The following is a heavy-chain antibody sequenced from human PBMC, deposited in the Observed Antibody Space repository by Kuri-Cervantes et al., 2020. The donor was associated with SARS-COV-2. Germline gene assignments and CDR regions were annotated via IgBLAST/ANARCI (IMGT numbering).Heavy chain of an antibody. CDR3: ARQGYCSSTSCYTIPPDY. J-gene: IGHJ4*02. V-gene: IGHV3-23*01. D-gene: IGHD2-2*02. Sequence: GGPLRLSCAASGFTFSSYAMSWVRQAPGKGLEWVSAISGSGGSTYYADSVKGRFTISRDNSKNTLYLQMNSLRAEDTAVYYCARQGYCSSTSCYTIPPDYWGQGTLVTVSS. CDR1: GFTFSSYA. CDR2: ISGSGGST.